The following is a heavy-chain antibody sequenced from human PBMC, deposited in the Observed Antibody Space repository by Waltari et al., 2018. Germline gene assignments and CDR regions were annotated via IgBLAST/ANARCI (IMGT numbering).Heavy chain of an antibody. V-gene: IGHV4-31*03. Sequence: QVQLQESGPGLAKPSQTLSLTCTFSGGSVSRGGYYWSWIRQHPGKGLEWIGYIYYNGSTYYNPSLKSRVTILEGTSKNQFSLKLTSVTAADTAVYYCARGGAAAGNFNYWGQGTLVTVSS. J-gene: IGHJ4*02. CDR2: IYYNGST. CDR1: GGSVSRGGYY. CDR3: ARGGAAAGNFNY. D-gene: IGHD6-13*01.